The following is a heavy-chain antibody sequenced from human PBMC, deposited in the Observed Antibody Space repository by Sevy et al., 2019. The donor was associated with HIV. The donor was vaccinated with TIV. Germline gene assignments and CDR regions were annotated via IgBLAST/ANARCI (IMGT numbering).Heavy chain of an antibody. D-gene: IGHD6-13*01. CDR3: TTVFSSSGSGYYYYYYMDV. CDR1: GFTFSNAW. CDR2: IKSKTDVGTT. Sequence: GESLKISCAASGFTFSNAWMSWVRQAPGKGLEWVGRIKSKTDVGTTDYAAPVKGRFTISRDDSKNTLYLQMNSLKTEDTAVYYCTTVFSSSGSGYYYYYYMDVWGKGTTVTVSS. J-gene: IGHJ6*03. V-gene: IGHV3-15*01.